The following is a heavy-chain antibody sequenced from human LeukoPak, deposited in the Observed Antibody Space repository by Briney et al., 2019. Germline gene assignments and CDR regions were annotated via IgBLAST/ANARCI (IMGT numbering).Heavy chain of an antibody. V-gene: IGHV3-21*01. J-gene: IGHJ4*02. CDR1: GFTFSSYS. Sequence: PALSLRLSCAASGFTFSSYSMNWVRQAPGKGLQWVSSISSSSSYIYYADSVKGRFTISRDNAKNSLYLQMNSLRAEDTAVYYCARDFGTMLLDYWGQGTLVTVSS. CDR2: ISSSSSYI. CDR3: ARDFGTMLLDY. D-gene: IGHD2-8*01.